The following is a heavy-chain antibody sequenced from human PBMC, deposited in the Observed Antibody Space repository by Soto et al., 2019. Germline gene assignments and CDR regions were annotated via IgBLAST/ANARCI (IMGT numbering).Heavy chain of an antibody. J-gene: IGHJ4*02. Sequence: GGSLRLSCAASGFTFSNAWMSWVRQAPGKGLEWVGRIKSKTDGGTTDYAAPVKGRFTISRDDSKNTLYLQMNSLKTEDTAVYYCTTPRTSGYCSGGSCYELGYWGQGTLVTVSS. V-gene: IGHV3-15*01. CDR2: IKSKTDGGTT. CDR1: GFTFSNAW. D-gene: IGHD2-15*01. CDR3: TTPRTSGYCSGGSCYELGY.